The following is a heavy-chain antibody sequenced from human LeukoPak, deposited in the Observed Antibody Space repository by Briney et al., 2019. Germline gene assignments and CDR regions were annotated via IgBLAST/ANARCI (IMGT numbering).Heavy chain of an antibody. CDR2: INHSGST. CDR1: GGSFSGYY. V-gene: IGHV4-34*01. D-gene: IGHD5-18*01. CDR3: ARGGYSYGYYYYYMDV. Sequence: PSETLSLTCAVYGGSFSGYYWSWIRQPPGKGREWIVEINHSGSTNYNPSLKRRVTRSVGTSKNQFSLKLSSVTAADTAVYYCARGGYSYGYYYYYMDVWGKGTTVTVSS. J-gene: IGHJ6*03.